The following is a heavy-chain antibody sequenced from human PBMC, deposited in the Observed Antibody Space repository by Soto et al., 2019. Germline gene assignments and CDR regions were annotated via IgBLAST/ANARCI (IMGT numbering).Heavy chain of an antibody. Sequence: EVQLVESGGGLVQPGGSLRLSCAASGFTFSSYWMHWVRQAPGKGLVWVSRINSDGSRTTYADSVKGRFTISRDNAKNSLNMQMNSLRDKDTAVYYCARVYYYDSSVDRHFDYWGQGTLVTVSS. CDR3: ARVYYYDSSVDRHFDY. CDR1: GFTFSSYW. CDR2: INSDGSRT. J-gene: IGHJ4*02. V-gene: IGHV3-74*03. D-gene: IGHD3-22*01.